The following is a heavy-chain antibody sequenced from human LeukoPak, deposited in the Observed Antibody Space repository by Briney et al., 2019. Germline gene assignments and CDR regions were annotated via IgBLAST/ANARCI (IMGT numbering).Heavy chain of an antibody. V-gene: IGHV1-8*01. J-gene: IGHJ4*02. D-gene: IGHD6-19*01. Sequence: ASVKVSCKASGYTFTGYDINWMRQAAGQGLEWMGWMYPNSGDTGYAQKFQGRVTMTRDTSISTAYMELSSLRSDDTAVYYCARALSGCVLCFDYWGQGTLVTVSS. CDR1: GYTFTGYD. CDR2: MYPNSGDT. CDR3: ARALSGCVLCFDY.